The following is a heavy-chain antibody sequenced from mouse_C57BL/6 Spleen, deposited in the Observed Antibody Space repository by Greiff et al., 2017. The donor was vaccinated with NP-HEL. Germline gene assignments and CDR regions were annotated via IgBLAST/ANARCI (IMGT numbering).Heavy chain of an antibody. J-gene: IGHJ3*01. CDR1: GYTFTDYY. CDR3: ARSYYYGSSPDWFAY. CDR2: IFPGSGST. V-gene: IGHV1-75*01. D-gene: IGHD1-1*01. Sequence: VQLQQSGPELVKPGASVKISCKASGYTFTDYYLNWVKQRPGQGLEWIGWIFPGSGSTYYNEKFKGKATLTVDKSSSTAYMLLSSLTSEDYAVYFCARSYYYGSSPDWFAYWGQGTLVTVSA.